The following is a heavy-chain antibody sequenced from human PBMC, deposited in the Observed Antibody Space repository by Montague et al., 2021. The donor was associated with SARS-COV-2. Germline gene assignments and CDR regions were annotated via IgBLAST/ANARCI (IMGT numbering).Heavy chain of an antibody. Sequence: SETLSLTCAVYGGSFSGYYWSWIRQPPGKGLEWIGEINQSGSTNYNPSLKSRVTLSVDTSKNQFSLKLSSLTAAETAVYYCARVAGGYYHDSSAYFDYWGQGSLVTVSS. CDR1: GGSFSGYY. CDR3: ARVAGGYYHDSSAYFDY. J-gene: IGHJ4*02. CDR2: INQSGST. V-gene: IGHV4-34*01. D-gene: IGHD3-22*01.